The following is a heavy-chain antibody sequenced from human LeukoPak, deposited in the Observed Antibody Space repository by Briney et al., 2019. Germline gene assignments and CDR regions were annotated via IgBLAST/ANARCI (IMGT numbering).Heavy chain of an antibody. CDR1: GFTFRSYS. CDR2: ISGSGGST. Sequence: GGSLRLSCVASGFTFRSYSMSWVRQAPGKGLEWVSAISGSGGSTYYADSVKGRFTISRDSSKNTLYLQVNSLRVEDTAVYYCAKASTLTGYPTNFDYWGQGTLVTVSS. CDR3: AKASTLTGYPTNFDY. J-gene: IGHJ4*02. D-gene: IGHD3-9*01. V-gene: IGHV3-23*01.